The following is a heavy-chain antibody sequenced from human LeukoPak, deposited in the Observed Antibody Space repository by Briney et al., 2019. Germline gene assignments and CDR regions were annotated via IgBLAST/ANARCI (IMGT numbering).Heavy chain of an antibody. V-gene: IGHV1-46*01. CDR2: INPSGGST. CDR3: ARGNYDSSGVLDAFDI. CDR1: GYTFTSYY. D-gene: IGHD3-22*01. Sequence: ASVKVSCKASGYTFTSYYMHWVRQAPGQGLEWMGIINPSGGSTSYAQKFQGRVTMTRDTSTSTVYMELSSLRSEDTAVYYCARGNYDSSGVLDAFDIWGQGTMVTVSS. J-gene: IGHJ3*02.